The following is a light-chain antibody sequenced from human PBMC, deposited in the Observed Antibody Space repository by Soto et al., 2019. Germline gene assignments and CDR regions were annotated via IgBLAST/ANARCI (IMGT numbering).Light chain of an antibody. CDR1: TVHVTSGHY. CDR3: LLSYSDAVV. CDR2: DTN. V-gene: IGLV7-46*01. Sequence: QAVVTQEPSLTGSPGGTVTLTCGSTTVHVTSGHYPYWFQHQPGQAPRVLIYDTNYKHSWTPARFSGSRLWGKAALTLSGAQPEDEDDYYCLLSYSDAVVFGGGTKLTVL. J-gene: IGLJ2*01.